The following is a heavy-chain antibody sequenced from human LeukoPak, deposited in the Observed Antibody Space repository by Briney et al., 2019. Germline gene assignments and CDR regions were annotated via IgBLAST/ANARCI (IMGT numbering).Heavy chain of an antibody. CDR1: GDSVSSNSAT. D-gene: IGHD6-19*01. Sequence: SQTLSLTFAISGDSVSSNSATWNWIRQSPSRGLEWLGRTYYRSKWYNDYAVSVRSRITINPDTSKNQFSLQLKSVTPDDTAVYYCARECEGCGWPFDYWGQGTLVTVSS. CDR3: ARECEGCGWPFDY. J-gene: IGHJ4*02. CDR2: TYYRSKWYN. V-gene: IGHV6-1*01.